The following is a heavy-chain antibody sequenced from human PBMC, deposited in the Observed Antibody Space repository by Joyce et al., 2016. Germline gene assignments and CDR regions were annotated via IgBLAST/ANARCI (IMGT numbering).Heavy chain of an antibody. CDR3: ARSSYTNGIFDY. J-gene: IGHJ4*02. D-gene: IGHD2-8*01. V-gene: IGHV3-21*01. CDR2: LSSSSSYI. CDR1: GFTFSSYS. Sequence: EVQLVGSGGGLVKPGGSLRLSCAASGFTFSSYSMSGVRQAPGKGLEWVSSLSSSSSYIKYTDSVKGRFTISRDNAKNSLYLQMNSLRVEDTAVYYCARSSYTNGIFDYWGQGTLVTVSS.